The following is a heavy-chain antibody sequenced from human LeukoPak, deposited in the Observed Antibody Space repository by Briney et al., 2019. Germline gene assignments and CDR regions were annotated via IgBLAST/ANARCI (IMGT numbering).Heavy chain of an antibody. J-gene: IGHJ4*02. Sequence: PGGSLRLSCAASGFTFSSYWMHWVRQAPGKGLVWVSRTNSDGSYTTYADSVKGRFTISRDNAKNTLYLQMNSLRAEDTAVYYCARRDGDNDRGFDYWGQGTQVTVSS. CDR3: ARRDGDNDRGFDY. D-gene: IGHD4-23*01. V-gene: IGHV3-74*01. CDR1: GFTFSSYW. CDR2: TNSDGSYT.